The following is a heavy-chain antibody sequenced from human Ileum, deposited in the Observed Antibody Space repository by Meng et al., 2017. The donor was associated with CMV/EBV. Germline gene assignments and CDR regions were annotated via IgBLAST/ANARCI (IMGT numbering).Heavy chain of an antibody. J-gene: IGHJ5*02. CDR3: ARAGEGS. CDR1: GGSIGSGGYY. CDR2: IYYSGGT. V-gene: IGHV4-31*03. D-gene: IGHD4-17*01. Sequence: LPLTCTVSGGSIGSGGYYWSWISQHPGEGLEWIGYIYYSGGTYYDPSLKSRVTISVDTSKNQFSLKLSSVTAADTAVYYCARAGEGSWGQGTLVTVSS.